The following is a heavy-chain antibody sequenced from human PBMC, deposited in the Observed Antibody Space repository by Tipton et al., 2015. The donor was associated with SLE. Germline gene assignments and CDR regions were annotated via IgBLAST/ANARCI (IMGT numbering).Heavy chain of an antibody. CDR1: GDSISSNSAV. D-gene: IGHD6-13*01. V-gene: IGHV6-1*01. CDR2: TYYRSRWYR. CDR3: TRDSSISTGGDYFDY. Sequence: GLVKPSQTLSLTCAISGDSISSNSAVRNWIRQSPSRGLEWLGRTYYRSRWYRDYAVSVKSRISIDADTSKNQISLQLNAVTPEDTAVYYCTRDSSISTGGDYFDYWGQGTLVTVSS. J-gene: IGHJ4*02.